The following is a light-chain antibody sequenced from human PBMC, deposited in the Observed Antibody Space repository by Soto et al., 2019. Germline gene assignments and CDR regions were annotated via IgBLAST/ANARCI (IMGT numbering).Light chain of an antibody. CDR3: QQRTNWQLT. CDR1: QSVGKY. Sequence: EMVLTQSPATLSLSPGQRATLSCRASQSVGKYLAWYQQRPGQAPRLLMFDVSYRATGTPARFSGSGSGTDCTPTISSLEPEDCAVYYCQQRTNWQLTFGGGTRVEIQ. J-gene: IGKJ4*01. CDR2: DVS. V-gene: IGKV3-11*01.